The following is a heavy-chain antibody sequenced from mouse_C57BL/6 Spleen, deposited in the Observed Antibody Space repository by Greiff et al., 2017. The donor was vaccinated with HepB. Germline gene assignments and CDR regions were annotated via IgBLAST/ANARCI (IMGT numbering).Heavy chain of an antibody. D-gene: IGHD1-1*01. CDR3: ARTPPYYYGSSYWYFDV. CDR2: IYPGSGST. CDR1: GYTFTSYW. Sequence: QVQLQQPGAELVKPGASVKMSCKASGYTFTSYWITWVKQRPGQGLEWIGDIYPGSGSTNYNEKFKSKATLTVDTSSSTAYMQLSSLTSEDSAVYYCARTPPYYYGSSYWYFDVWGTGTTVTVSS. V-gene: IGHV1-55*01. J-gene: IGHJ1*03.